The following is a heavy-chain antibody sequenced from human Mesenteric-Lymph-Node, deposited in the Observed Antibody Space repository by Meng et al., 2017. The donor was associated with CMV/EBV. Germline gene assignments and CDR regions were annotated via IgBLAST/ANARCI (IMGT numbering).Heavy chain of an antibody. V-gene: IGHV1-2*02. CDR1: GYTFTGYY. CDR2: INPNSGGT. Sequence: ASVKVSCKASGYTFTGYYMHWVRQAPGQGLEWMGWINPNSGGTNYAQKFQGRVTMTRDTSISTAYMELSRLRSDDTAVYYCARDIFRGYCSSTSCSDYWGQGTLVTV. D-gene: IGHD2-2*01. J-gene: IGHJ4*02. CDR3: ARDIFRGYCSSTSCSDY.